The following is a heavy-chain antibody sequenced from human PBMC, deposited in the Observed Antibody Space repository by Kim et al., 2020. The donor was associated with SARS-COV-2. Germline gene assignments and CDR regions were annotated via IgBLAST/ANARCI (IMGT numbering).Heavy chain of an antibody. V-gene: IGHV3-43D*03. D-gene: IGHD6-13*01. CDR1: GFTFDDYA. CDR3: AKDIDPASAAAGYYYYGMDV. J-gene: IGHJ6*02. CDR2: ISWDGGST. Sequence: GGSLRLSCAASGFTFDDYAMHWVRQAPGKGLEWVSLISWDGGSTYYADSVKGRFTISRDNSKNSLYLQMNSLRAEDTALYYCAKDIDPASAAAGYYYYGMDVWGQGTTVTVSS.